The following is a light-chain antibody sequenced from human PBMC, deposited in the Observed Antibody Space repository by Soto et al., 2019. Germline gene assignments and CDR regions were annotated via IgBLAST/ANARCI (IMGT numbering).Light chain of an antibody. CDR3: PPYGTSPPLT. V-gene: IGKV3-20*01. CDR1: RSVSNNY. CDR2: DTS. J-gene: IGKJ4*01. Sequence: VETQSSGALRVGKGGRSRLSSKADRSVSNNYLAWYQQKRGQAPRLLIYDTSSRATGIPDRFSGTGSATDFTLTISRLDPEASAVYYCPPYGTSPPLTYGGGTKVDIK.